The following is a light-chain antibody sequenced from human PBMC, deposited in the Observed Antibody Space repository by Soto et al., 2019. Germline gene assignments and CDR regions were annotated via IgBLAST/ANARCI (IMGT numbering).Light chain of an antibody. V-gene: IGLV2-14*01. J-gene: IGLJ1*01. CDR3: SSLTNSYEV. Sequence: QSVLTQPASVSGSPGQSITISCTGTSSDVGGYNYVSWYQQYPGKAPKLMIYEVSHRPSGVSDRFSGSKSGNTASLTISGLQAEDEADYYCSSLTNSYEVFGTGTKVTVL. CDR2: EVS. CDR1: SSDVGGYNY.